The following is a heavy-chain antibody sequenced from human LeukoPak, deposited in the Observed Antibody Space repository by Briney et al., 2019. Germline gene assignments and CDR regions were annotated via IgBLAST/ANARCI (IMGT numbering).Heavy chain of an antibody. CDR1: GFAFSSYA. CDR3: AYSSSWYWGYFQH. CDR2: ITGSGGST. Sequence: GGSLRLSCAASGFAFSSYAMSWVRQAPGKGLEWVSAITGSGGSTYYADSVKGRFTISRDNSKNTLYLQMNSLRAEDTAVYYCAYSSSWYWGYFQHWGQGTLVTVSS. V-gene: IGHV3-23*01. D-gene: IGHD6-13*01. J-gene: IGHJ1*01.